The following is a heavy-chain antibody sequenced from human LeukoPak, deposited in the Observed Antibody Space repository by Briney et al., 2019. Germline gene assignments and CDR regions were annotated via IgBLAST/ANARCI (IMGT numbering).Heavy chain of an antibody. V-gene: IGHV3-23*01. Sequence: PGGSLRLSCAASGFAFSSYAMSWVRQAPGEGLEWVAGINSRGESTYYADSVKGRFTISRDNSKNTLDLQMNSLRVEDTAVYYCAKSRGDSRGGFEYWGQGTLVTVSS. CDR2: INSRGEST. CDR1: GFAFSSYA. J-gene: IGHJ4*02. CDR3: AKSRGDSRGGFEY. D-gene: IGHD5-12*01.